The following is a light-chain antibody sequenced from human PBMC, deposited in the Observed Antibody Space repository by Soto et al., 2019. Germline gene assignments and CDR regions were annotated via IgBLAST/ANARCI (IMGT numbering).Light chain of an antibody. V-gene: IGKV1-5*03. J-gene: IGKJ1*01. CDR2: KAS. CDR3: QQYNVYSRT. CDR1: QSISSW. Sequence: DIRMTQSPLPLSASVGDRVTITCRASQSISSWLAWYQQKPGKAPKLLIYKASSVQSGVPSRFSGSGSGTEFTLTISSLHPDDFATYYCQQYNVYSRTFGQGTKVDIK.